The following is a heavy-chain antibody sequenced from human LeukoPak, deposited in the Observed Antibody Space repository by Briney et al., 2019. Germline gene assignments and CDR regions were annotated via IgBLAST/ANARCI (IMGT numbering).Heavy chain of an antibody. D-gene: IGHD3-10*01. Sequence: SETLSLTCTVSGASISHYYWSWIRQPPGKGLEWIGEINHSGSTNYNPSLKSRVTISVDTSKNQFSLKLSSVTAADTAVYYCARVGERGYYGSGSYFYYYYYMDVWGKGTTVTISS. V-gene: IGHV4-34*01. CDR2: INHSGST. CDR1: GASISHYY. J-gene: IGHJ6*03. CDR3: ARVGERGYYGSGSYFYYYYYMDV.